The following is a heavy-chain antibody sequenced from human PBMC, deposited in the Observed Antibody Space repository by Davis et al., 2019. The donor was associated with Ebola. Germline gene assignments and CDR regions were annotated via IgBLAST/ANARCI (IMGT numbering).Heavy chain of an antibody. D-gene: IGHD3-3*02. CDR1: GFTFSSYA. J-gene: IGHJ6*02. V-gene: IGHV3-23*01. Sequence: GESLKISCAASGFTFSSYAMSWVRQAPGKGLEWVSAISGSGGSTYYADSVKGRFTISRDNSKNTQYLQMNSLRAEDTAVYYCAKVPFLEWLPDYGMDVWGQGTTVTVSS. CDR2: ISGSGGST. CDR3: AKVPFLEWLPDYGMDV.